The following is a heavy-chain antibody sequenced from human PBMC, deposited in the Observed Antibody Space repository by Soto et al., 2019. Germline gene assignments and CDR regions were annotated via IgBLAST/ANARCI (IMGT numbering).Heavy chain of an antibody. CDR2: INPNSGGT. J-gene: IGHJ6*03. CDR3: ARGAEKTAEEYYYYMDV. Sequence: SCKASGYTFTGYYMHWVRQAPGQGLEWMGWINPNSGGTNYAQKFQGWVTMTRDTSISTAYMELSRLRSDDTAVYYCARGAEKTAEEYYYYMDVRGKGTTVTVSS. V-gene: IGHV1-2*04. CDR1: GYTFTGYY.